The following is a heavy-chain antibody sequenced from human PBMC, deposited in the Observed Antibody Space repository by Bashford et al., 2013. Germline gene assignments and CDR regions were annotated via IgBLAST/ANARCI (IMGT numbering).Heavy chain of an antibody. J-gene: IGHJ6*02. V-gene: IGHV1-18*01. CDR3: ARDLLEEYSDYGDPDYYYYGMDV. CDR2: ISAYNGNT. CDR1: GGTFSSYA. Sequence: ASVKVSCKASGGTFSSYAISWVRQAPGQGLEWMGWISAYNGNTNYAQKLQGRVTMTTDTSTSTAYMELRSLRSDDTAVYYCARDLLEEYSDYGDPDYYYYGMDVVGPRDHGHRSP. D-gene: IGHD4-17*01.